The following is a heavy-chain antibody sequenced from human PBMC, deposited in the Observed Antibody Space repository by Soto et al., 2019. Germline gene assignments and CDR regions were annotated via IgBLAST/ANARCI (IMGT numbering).Heavy chain of an antibody. CDR3: AILIVKGYYRERYFDY. V-gene: IGHV5-51*01. J-gene: IGHJ4*02. CDR1: GYSFTSYW. Sequence: GESLKISCKGSGYSFTSYWIGWVRQMPGKGLEWVGVICSGGSDTRYRPSFQGQVTISADKAISTAYLQWSSLTASDTAMYYSAILIVKGYYRERYFDYCRQETLVTVAS. D-gene: IGHD3-9*01. CDR2: ICSGGSDT.